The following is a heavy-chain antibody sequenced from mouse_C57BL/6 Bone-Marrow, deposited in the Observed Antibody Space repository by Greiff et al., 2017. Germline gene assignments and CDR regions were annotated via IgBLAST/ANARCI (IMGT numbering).Heavy chain of an antibody. CDR2: ISSGGSYT. CDR3: ARLSPVAY. J-gene: IGHJ3*01. D-gene: IGHD6-2*01. Sequence: EVQLVQSGGDLVKPGGSLKLSCAASGFTFSSYGMSWVRQTPDKRLEWVATISSGGSYTYYPDSVKGRFTISRDNAKNTLYLPISSLKSEDTAIYYCARLSPVAYWGRGTRVTVSA. CDR1: GFTFSSYG. V-gene: IGHV5-6*01.